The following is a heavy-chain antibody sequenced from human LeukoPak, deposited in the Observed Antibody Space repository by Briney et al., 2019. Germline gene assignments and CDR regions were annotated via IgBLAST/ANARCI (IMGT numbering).Heavy chain of an antibody. CDR2: IYYSGST. J-gene: IGHJ4*02. D-gene: IGHD6-6*01. CDR3: ARVDPDSSSTLEVFDY. CDR1: GGSISSYY. Sequence: SETLSLTCTVSGGSISSYYWNWIRQPPENGLERIGYIYYSGSTNYNPSLKSRVTTLVDTSKNQFSLRLSSVTAADTAVYYCARVDPDSSSTLEVFDYWGQGTLVTVSS. V-gene: IGHV4-59*08.